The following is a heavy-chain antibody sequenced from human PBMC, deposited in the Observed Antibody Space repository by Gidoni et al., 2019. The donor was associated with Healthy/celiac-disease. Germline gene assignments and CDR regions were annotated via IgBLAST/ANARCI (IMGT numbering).Heavy chain of an antibody. CDR2: ISSSSSYI. Sequence: EVQLVESGGGLVKPGGSLRLSCAASGFTFSSYSMNWVRQAPGKGLEWVSSISSSSSYIYYADSVKGRFTISRDNAKNSLYLQMNSLRAEDTAVYYCARDFLSVGASMAYWGQGTLVTVSS. D-gene: IGHD1-26*01. V-gene: IGHV3-21*01. J-gene: IGHJ4*02. CDR1: GFTFSSYS. CDR3: ARDFLSVGASMAY.